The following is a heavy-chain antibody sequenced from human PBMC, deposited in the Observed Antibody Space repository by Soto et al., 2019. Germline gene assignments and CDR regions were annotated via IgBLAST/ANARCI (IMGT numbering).Heavy chain of an antibody. J-gene: IGHJ4*02. CDR1: GITFSSYG. V-gene: IGHV3-48*02. D-gene: IGHD7-27*01. CDR2: ISGDSKLI. CDR3: ARDRNWAFDY. Sequence: GGSLRLSCAASGITFSSYGMNWVRQAPGKGLEWVSYISGDSKLITYADSVKGRFTISRDNAKNSLYLQMNSLRDEDTAVYYCARDRNWAFDYWGQGTLVTVSS.